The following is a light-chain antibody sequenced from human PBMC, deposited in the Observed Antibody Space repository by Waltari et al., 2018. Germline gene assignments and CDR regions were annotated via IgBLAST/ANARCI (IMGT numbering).Light chain of an antibody. V-gene: IGLV1-44*01. Sequence: QSVLTQASSASGTPGQRVTISCSGSTSNIGRTTVHWYPHLPGTAPKLLLYTNDKRPPGGHARFTGSKSGTSGSLTTSGIQSEDEAEYYCAAWEDSRAGGVFGGGTKLTVL. CDR1: TSNIGRTT. CDR3: AAWEDSRAGGV. CDR2: TND. J-gene: IGLJ3*02.